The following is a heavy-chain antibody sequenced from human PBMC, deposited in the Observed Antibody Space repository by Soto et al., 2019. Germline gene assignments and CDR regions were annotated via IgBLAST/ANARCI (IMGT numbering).Heavy chain of an antibody. CDR3: ARGGREDSSGYYYPLGY. J-gene: IGHJ4*02. D-gene: IGHD3-22*01. Sequence: ASVKVSCKTSGYTFSYYGISWVRQAPGQGLEWMGWISAYNGNTNYAQKLQGRVTMTTDTSTSTAYMELRSLRSDDTAVYYCARGGREDSSGYYYPLGYWGQGTLVTVSS. CDR1: GYTFSYYG. V-gene: IGHV1-18*01. CDR2: ISAYNGNT.